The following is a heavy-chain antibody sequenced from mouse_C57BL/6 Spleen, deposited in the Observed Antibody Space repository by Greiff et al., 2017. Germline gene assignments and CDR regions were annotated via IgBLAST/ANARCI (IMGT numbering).Heavy chain of an antibody. Sequence: DVQLVESGGDLVKPGGSLKLSCAASGFTFSSYGMSWVRQTPDKRLEWVATISSGGSYTYYPDSVKGRFTISRDNAKNTLYLQMSSLKSEDTAMYYCARQGYYPFAYWGQGTLVTVSA. V-gene: IGHV5-6*01. J-gene: IGHJ3*01. D-gene: IGHD2-1*01. CDR3: ARQGYYPFAY. CDR2: ISSGGSYT. CDR1: GFTFSSYG.